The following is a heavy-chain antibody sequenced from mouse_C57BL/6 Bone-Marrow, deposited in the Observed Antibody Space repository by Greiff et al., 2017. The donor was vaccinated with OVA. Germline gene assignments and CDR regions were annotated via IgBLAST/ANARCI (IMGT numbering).Heavy chain of an antibody. D-gene: IGHD3-2*02. V-gene: IGHV1-76*01. CDR2: IYPGSGNT. J-gene: IGHJ2*01. CDR3: ASGQRRLRVDD. CDR1: GYTFTDYY. Sequence: VQLQQSGAELVRPGASVKLSCKASGYTFTDYYINWVKQRPGQGLEWIARIYPGSGNTYYNEKFKGKATLTAEKSSSTAYMQLSSLTSEDSAVYFCASGQRRLRVDDWGQGTTLTVSS.